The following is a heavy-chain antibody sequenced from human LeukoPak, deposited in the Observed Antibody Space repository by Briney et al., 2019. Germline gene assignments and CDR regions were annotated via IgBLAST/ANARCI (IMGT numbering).Heavy chain of an antibody. CDR2: IYTSGRT. D-gene: IGHD3-10*01. Sequence: SQTLSLTCTVSSGSLSSDNNYWNWIRQPAGKGLEWIGRIYTSGRTSYNPSLKSRVTISVDTSKNRFSLKLTSVTAADTAVYYCAREPFHSYGELLDWGRGTLVTVSS. CDR3: AREPFHSYGELLD. CDR1: SGSLSSDNNY. J-gene: IGHJ4*02. V-gene: IGHV4-61*02.